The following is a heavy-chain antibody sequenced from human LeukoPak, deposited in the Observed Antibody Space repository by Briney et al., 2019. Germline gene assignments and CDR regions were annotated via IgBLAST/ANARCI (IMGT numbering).Heavy chain of an antibody. J-gene: IGHJ3*02. CDR2: ISGRRGGT. CDR3: AKDLEFSSYDALDI. CDR1: GFSFSNYA. D-gene: IGHD5-12*01. Sequence: GGSLRLSCAASGFSFSNYAMSWVRQAPGKGLEWLSSISGRRGGTNHADSVKGRFTISRDNSRNTLYLQMNSLRAEDTAIYYCAKDLEFSSYDALDIWGQGTMVTVS. V-gene: IGHV3-23*01.